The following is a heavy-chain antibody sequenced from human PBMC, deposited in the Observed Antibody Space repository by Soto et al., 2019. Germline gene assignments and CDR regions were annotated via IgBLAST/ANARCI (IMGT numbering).Heavy chain of an antibody. CDR1: GGSISSGDYS. D-gene: IGHD3-22*01. Sequence: SETLSLTCAVSGGSISSGDYSWSWIRQPPGKGLEWIGYIYRSGSTYYNPSLKSRVTISVDRSKNQFSLKLSSVTAADTGVYFGARDRSAYYYYFYYWGQGSLVTVSS. CDR3: ARDRSAYYYYFYY. V-gene: IGHV4-30-2*01. J-gene: IGHJ4*02. CDR2: IYRSGST.